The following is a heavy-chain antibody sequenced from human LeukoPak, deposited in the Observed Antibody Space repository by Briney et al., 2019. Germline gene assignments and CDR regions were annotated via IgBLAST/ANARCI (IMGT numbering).Heavy chain of an antibody. J-gene: IGHJ4*02. CDR2: IYYTGST. CDR1: GGSISSGGYY. D-gene: IGHD3-16*01. CDR3: ARGRGESQNFDY. V-gene: IGHV4-31*03. Sequence: SETLSLTCTVSGGSISSGGYYWSWIRQHPGKGLEWIGYIYYTGSTYYNPSLKSRLTISVDTSKNQFSLKLSSVTAADTAVYYCARGRGESQNFDYWGQGTLVTVSS.